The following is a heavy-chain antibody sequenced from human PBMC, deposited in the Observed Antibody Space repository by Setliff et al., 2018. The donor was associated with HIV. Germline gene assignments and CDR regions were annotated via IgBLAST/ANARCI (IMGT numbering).Heavy chain of an antibody. D-gene: IGHD2-15*01. CDR1: GFTFSSFS. Sequence: PGGSLRLSCAASGFTFSSFSMNWVRQAPGKGLEWVSYITSSSSTIYYADSVKGRFTISRDNAKNSLYLQMNSLRAEDTAVYYCARDDGYCSGGSCYSLGDYWGQGTLVTVSS. CDR3: ARDDGYCSGGSCYSLGDY. J-gene: IGHJ4*02. CDR2: ITSSSSTI. V-gene: IGHV3-48*01.